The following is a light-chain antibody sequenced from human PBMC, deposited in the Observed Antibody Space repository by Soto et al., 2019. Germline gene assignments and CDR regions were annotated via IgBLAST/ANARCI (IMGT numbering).Light chain of an antibody. CDR2: GAS. J-gene: IGKJ1*01. Sequence: EIVLTQSPGTQSLSPGERATLSCRASQSVSSSYLVWYQQIPGQTPRLLIYGASSRATGIPDRFSGSGSGTDFTLTISRLEPEDFAVYYCQQHGSSPWMFGQGTKVDIK. CDR1: QSVSSSY. V-gene: IGKV3-20*01. CDR3: QQHGSSPWM.